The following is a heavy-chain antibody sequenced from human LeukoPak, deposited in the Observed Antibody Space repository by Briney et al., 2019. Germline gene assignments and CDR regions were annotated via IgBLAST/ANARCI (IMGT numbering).Heavy chain of an antibody. V-gene: IGHV4-61*02. CDR1: GGSISSGSYY. CDR3: ATTTRSSGWPRALGY. Sequence: SQTLSLTCTVSGGSISSGSYYWSWLRQPAGTGLEWIGRIYTSGSTNYNPSLKSRVTISVDTSKNHFSLKLTSVTAADTAVYYCATTTRSSGWPRALGYWGQGILITVSS. CDR2: IYTSGST. D-gene: IGHD6-19*01. J-gene: IGHJ4*02.